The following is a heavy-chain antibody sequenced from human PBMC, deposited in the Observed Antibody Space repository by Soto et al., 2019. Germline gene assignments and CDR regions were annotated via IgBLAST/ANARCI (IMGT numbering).Heavy chain of an antibody. Sequence: QVQLVESGGGVVQPGRSLRLSCAASGFTFSSYAMHWVRQAPGKGLEWVAVMSYDGSNKYYADSVKGRFTISRDNSKNTLYLQMNSLRAEDTAVYYCARGRIAAAGGGYYYYYGMDVWGQGTTVTVSS. CDR2: MSYDGSNK. V-gene: IGHV3-30-3*01. D-gene: IGHD6-13*01. CDR1: GFTFSSYA. J-gene: IGHJ6*02. CDR3: ARGRIAAAGGGYYYYYGMDV.